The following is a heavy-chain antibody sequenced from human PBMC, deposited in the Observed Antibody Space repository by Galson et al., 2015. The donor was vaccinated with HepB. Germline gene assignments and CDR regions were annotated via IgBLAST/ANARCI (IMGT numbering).Heavy chain of an antibody. D-gene: IGHD3-3*01. Sequence: LRLSYAASGFTFSSYWMSWVRQAPGKGLEWVANIEQDGSEKYYVDSVRGRFTISRDNTKNSLYLQMNSLRAEDTAVYYCARDTTFWSGYYIDSWGQGTLVTVSS. CDR2: IEQDGSEK. CDR3: ARDTTFWSGYYIDS. V-gene: IGHV3-7*01. CDR1: GFTFSSYW. J-gene: IGHJ4*02.